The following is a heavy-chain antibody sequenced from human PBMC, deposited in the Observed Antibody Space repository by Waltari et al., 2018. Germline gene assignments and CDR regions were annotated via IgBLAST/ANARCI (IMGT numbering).Heavy chain of an antibody. V-gene: IGHV4-34*02. CDR3: VRLEDCTGPGGNCYSGDSFALDV. J-gene: IGHJ6*02. CDR2: INHSGNT. Sequence: QVQLQQWGAGQLQPSETLSLTCAVYGGSFIGYYWGWIRPAPGEGLEWIGEINHSGNTNYNPSLRSRVTMLVDTSKSQLSLKVHSVTAADTAVYYCVRLEDCTGPGGNCYSGDSFALDVWGQGTTVTVSS. D-gene: IGHD2-8*02. CDR1: GGSFIGYY.